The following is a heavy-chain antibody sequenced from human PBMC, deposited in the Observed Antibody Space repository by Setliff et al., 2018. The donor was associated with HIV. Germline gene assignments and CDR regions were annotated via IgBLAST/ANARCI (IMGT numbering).Heavy chain of an antibody. D-gene: IGHD3-10*01. CDR2: IANDGST. J-gene: IGHJ4*02. Sequence: SETLSLTCNVSGDSISRYYWSWIRQPPGKGLEWIGYIANDGSTNYNPPLKSRLSISVDTSKNQVSLKLTSVTAADTAVYYCTRHLPVYYGSGVSYYFDYWGQGTLVTVPQ. CDR1: GDSISRYY. CDR3: TRHLPVYYGSGVSYYFDY. V-gene: IGHV4-59*08.